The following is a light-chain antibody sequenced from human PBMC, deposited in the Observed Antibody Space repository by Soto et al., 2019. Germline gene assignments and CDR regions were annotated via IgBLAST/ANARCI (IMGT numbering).Light chain of an antibody. CDR3: QHRSNWPPVIT. CDR1: QSVTTF. CDR2: DAS. V-gene: IGKV3-11*01. Sequence: DILLTQSPGILYVSTGESPRLCGMASQSVTTFLAWYQQKPGQAPRLLIYDASDRATGVPARFSGSGSGTDFTLTISSLEPEDFAVYYCQHRSNWPPVITFGGGTKVDIK. J-gene: IGKJ4*01.